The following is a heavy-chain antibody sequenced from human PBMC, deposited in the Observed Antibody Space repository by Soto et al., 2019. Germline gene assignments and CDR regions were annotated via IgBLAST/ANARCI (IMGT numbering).Heavy chain of an antibody. V-gene: IGHV4-59*01. CDR3: ARDCRSGGSCYSEAFDY. Sequence: QVQLQESGPGLVKPSETLSLTCTVSGGSISNYYWTWIRQPPGKGLGWIGYIYYSGSTNYNPSLKSRATISVDTSKNQFSLKLSSVTAADTAVYYCARDCRSGGSCYSEAFDYWGQGTLVTVSS. J-gene: IGHJ4*02. CDR2: IYYSGST. D-gene: IGHD2-15*01. CDR1: GGSISNYY.